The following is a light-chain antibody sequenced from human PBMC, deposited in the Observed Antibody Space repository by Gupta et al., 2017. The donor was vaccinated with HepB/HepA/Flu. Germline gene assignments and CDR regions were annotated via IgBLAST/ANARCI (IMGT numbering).Light chain of an antibody. CDR3: QQYNDWPRT. CDR1: QSVTRN. Sequence: EIVMTQSPATLSFSPGERATLSCRASQSVTRNLAWYQQKPGQAPRLLIYGASVGATGIPARFSGSGSETEFTLTISSLQSEDFAIYYCQQYNDWPRTFGQGTKVEIK. CDR2: GAS. J-gene: IGKJ1*01. V-gene: IGKV3-15*01.